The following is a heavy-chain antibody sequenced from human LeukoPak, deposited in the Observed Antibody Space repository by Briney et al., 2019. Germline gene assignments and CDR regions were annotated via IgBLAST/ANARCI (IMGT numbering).Heavy chain of an antibody. CDR1: GYTLTELS. J-gene: IGHJ4*02. CDR3: ATPGDPGGIFGVVCPFDY. V-gene: IGHV1-24*01. CDR2: FDPEDGET. D-gene: IGHD3-3*01. Sequence: GASVKVSCRVSGYTLTELSMHWVRQAPGKGLEWMGGFDPEDGETIYAQKFQGRVTMTEDTSTDTACMELSSLRSEDTAVYYCATPGDPGGIFGVVCPFDYWGQGTLVTVSS.